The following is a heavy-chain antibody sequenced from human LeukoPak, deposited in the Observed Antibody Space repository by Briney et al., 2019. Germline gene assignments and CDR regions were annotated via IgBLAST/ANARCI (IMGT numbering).Heavy chain of an antibody. V-gene: IGHV1-46*01. CDR1: GYSFTTYY. CDR2: INPSGGST. J-gene: IGHJ5*02. CDR3: ARSYNWFDP. Sequence: ASVKVSCKASGYSFTTYYIHWVRQAPGQGLEWMGIINPSGGSTNYVQKFQGRVTMTRDTSTSTVYMELSSLRSEDTAVYYCARSYNWFDPWGQGTLVTVSS.